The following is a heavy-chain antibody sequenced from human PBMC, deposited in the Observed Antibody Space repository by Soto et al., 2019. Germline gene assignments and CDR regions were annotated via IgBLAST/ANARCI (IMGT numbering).Heavy chain of an antibody. CDR3: ARDRGDYGDFYYFAY. CDR2: IYYSGNT. J-gene: IGHJ4*02. D-gene: IGHD4-17*01. Sequence: SETLSLTCTVSGGSINNYYWSWIRQPPGKGLEWIGYIYYSGNTNYNPSLKSRVTISVDTSKNQFSLKLSSVTAADTAVYYCARDRGDYGDFYYFAYWGQGTLVTVSS. V-gene: IGHV4-59*01. CDR1: GGSINNYY.